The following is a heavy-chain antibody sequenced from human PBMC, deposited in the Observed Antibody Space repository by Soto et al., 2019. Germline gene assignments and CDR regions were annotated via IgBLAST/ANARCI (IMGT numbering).Heavy chain of an antibody. CDR1: GFTFSSYA. D-gene: IGHD5-18*01. CDR3: AKDIQLWLRDYYYGMDV. CDR2: ISYDGSNK. V-gene: IGHV3-30-3*01. J-gene: IGHJ6*02. Sequence: PGGSLRLSCAASGFTFSSYAMHWVRQAPGKGLEWVAVISYDGSNKYYADSVKGRFTISRDNSKNTLYLQMNSLRAEDTAVYYCAKDIQLWLRDYYYGMDVWGQGTTVTVSS.